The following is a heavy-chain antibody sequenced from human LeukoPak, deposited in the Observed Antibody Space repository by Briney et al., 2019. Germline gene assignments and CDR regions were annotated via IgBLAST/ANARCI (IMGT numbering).Heavy chain of an antibody. CDR3: ARDWSFDSDDYYLYGFDI. CDR2: ISGDGTTI. V-gene: IGHV3-11*04. J-gene: IGHJ3*02. Sequence: GGSLRLSCAASGVMFSDFYMSWIRQAPGKGLEWISYISGDGTTIYNADSVKGRFTISRDNATKSLYLQMNSLRAEDTAMYYCARDWSFDSDDYYLYGFDIWGQGTRVTASS. CDR1: GVMFSDFY. D-gene: IGHD3-22*01.